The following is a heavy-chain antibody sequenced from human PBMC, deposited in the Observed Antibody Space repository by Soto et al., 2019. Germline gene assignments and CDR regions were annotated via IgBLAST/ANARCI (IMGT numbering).Heavy chain of an antibody. D-gene: IGHD4-17*01. Sequence: ELQLVESGGGLVQPGGSLRLSCVASGFSFSTYWMHWVRQAPGKGLVWVSRINTAGTTTPYADSVTGRFTISRDNAKNTLYLQMNSLRAEDTAVYYCARGGGDYGDYLAYWGQGALVTVSS. V-gene: IGHV3-74*01. CDR2: INTAGTTT. CDR3: ARGGGDYGDYLAY. CDR1: GFSFSTYW. J-gene: IGHJ4*02.